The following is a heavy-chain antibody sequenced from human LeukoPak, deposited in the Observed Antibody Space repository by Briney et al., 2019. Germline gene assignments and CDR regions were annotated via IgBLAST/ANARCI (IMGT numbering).Heavy chain of an antibody. CDR1: GFTFSSYA. J-gene: IGHJ6*03. V-gene: IGHV3-23*01. CDR3: VQLSYDFWSGSWGPLNYYYYMDV. Sequence: AGGSLRLSCAASGFTFSSYAMSWVRQAPGKGLEWVSAISGSGGSTYYADSVKGRFTISRDNSKNTLYLQMNSLRAEDTAVYYCVQLSYDFWSGSWGPLNYYYYMDVWGKGTTVTVSS. D-gene: IGHD3-3*01. CDR2: ISGSGGST.